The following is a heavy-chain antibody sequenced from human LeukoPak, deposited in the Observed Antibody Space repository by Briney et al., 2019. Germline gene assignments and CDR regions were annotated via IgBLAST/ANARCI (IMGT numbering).Heavy chain of an antibody. V-gene: IGHV4-34*01. CDR2: INHSGST. J-gene: IGHJ6*02. Sequence: PSETLSLTCAVYGGSFSGYYWSWIRQPPGKGLEWIGEINHSGSTNYNPSLKSRVTISVDTSKNQFPLKLSSVNAADTALYYCARGGIGSYGYTAKYYYYGMDGWGQGTTVTVSS. CDR3: ARGGIGSYGYTAKYYYYGMDG. CDR1: GGSFSGYY. D-gene: IGHD5-18*01.